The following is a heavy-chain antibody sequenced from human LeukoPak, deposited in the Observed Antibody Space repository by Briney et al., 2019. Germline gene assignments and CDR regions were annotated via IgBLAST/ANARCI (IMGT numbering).Heavy chain of an antibody. CDR2: IYTSGST. J-gene: IGHJ5*02. CDR1: GGSISSYY. D-gene: IGHD2-2*01. Sequence: SETLSLTCTVSGGSISSYYWSWIRHPPGKGLGWIGYIYTSGSTNYNPSLKSRVTISVDTSKNQSSLKLRSVTAADTAVYYCARGGSGNIVVVQAATSRWFDPWGQGTLVTVSS. CDR3: ARGGSGNIVVVQAATSRWFDP. V-gene: IGHV4-4*09.